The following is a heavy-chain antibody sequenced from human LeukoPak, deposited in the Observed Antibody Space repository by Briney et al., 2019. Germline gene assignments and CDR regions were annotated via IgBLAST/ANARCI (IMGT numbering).Heavy chain of an antibody. J-gene: IGHJ3*02. CDR2: MYYSGTA. CDR1: GGSISSGDYY. CDR3: VRDIGYCSGGDCYSYDAFDI. V-gene: IGHV4-30-4*01. D-gene: IGHD2-15*01. Sequence: PSETLSLTCSVSGGSISSGDYYWSWIRQPPGKGLEWIGYMYYSGTADYNPSLKSRVIMSVDTSKNQFSLKLTSVTAADTAVYYCVRDIGYCSGGDCYSYDAFDIWGQGTKVTVPS.